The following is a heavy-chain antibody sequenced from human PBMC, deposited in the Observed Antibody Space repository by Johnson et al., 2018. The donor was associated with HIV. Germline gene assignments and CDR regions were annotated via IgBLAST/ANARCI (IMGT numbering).Heavy chain of an antibody. Sequence: LGESGGGLVQPGGSLRLSCTASRFTFSDYYMSWIRQAPGKGLEWVSYISSSGSTIYYADSVKGRFTISRDNSKDTLYLQMHSLRPEDTALYYCARDPPYGGNPSAFDVWGQGTMVTVSS. V-gene: IGHV3-11*04. CDR2: ISSSGSTI. CDR1: RFTFSDYY. J-gene: IGHJ3*01. D-gene: IGHD4-23*01. CDR3: ARDPPYGGNPSAFDV.